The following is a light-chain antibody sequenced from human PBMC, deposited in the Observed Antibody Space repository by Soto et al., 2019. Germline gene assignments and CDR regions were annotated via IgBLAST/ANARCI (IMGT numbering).Light chain of an antibody. CDR2: TNN. V-gene: IGLV1-44*01. J-gene: IGLJ2*01. CDR1: SSNIGSNT. Sequence: QSVLTQPPSASGTPGQRVTISCSGSSSNIGSNTVNWYQQLPGTAPKLLIYTNNQLPSGVPDRFSGSRSDTSASLAISGLQSEDEADYYCAAWDDSLNGPVFGGGTKLTVL. CDR3: AAWDDSLNGPV.